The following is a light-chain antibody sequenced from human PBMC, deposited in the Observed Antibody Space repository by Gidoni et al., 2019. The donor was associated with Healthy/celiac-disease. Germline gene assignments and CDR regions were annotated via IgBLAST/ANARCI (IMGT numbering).Light chain of an antibody. J-gene: IGKJ1*01. V-gene: IGKV1-33*01. CDR2: DAS. CDR3: QQYDNLPRT. Sequence: DIQMTQSPSSLSASVGDRVTITCQASQDISNYLNWYQQKPGKAPKLLIYDASNLETGVQSRVSGSGAGTDFTDTISSLQPEDIATYYCQQYDNLPRTFGQGTKVEIK. CDR1: QDISNY.